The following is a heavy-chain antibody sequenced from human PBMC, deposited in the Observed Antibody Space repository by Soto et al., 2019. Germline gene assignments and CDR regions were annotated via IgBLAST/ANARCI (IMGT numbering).Heavy chain of an antibody. V-gene: IGHV3-23*01. J-gene: IGHJ4*02. CDR1: GFTFSSYA. Sequence: GGSLRLSCAASGFTFSSYAMSWVRQAPGKGLEWVSAISGSGGSTYYADSVKGRFTISRDNSKNTLYLQMNSLRAEDTAVYYCAKDENSGYHQYYFDYWGQGTLVTVSS. CDR2: ISGSGGST. CDR3: AKDENSGYHQYYFDY. D-gene: IGHD5-12*01.